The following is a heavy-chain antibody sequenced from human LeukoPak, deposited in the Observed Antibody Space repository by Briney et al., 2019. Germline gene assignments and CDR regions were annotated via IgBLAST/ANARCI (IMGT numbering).Heavy chain of an antibody. J-gene: IGHJ4*02. CDR1: GYTSTSYA. CDR2: INTNTGNP. V-gene: IGHV7-4-1*02. CDR3: ASEYCSGGSCYAPY. Sequence: GASVKVSCKASGYTSTSYAMNWVRQAPGQGLEWMGWINTNTGNPTYAQGFTGRFVFSLDTSVSTAYLQISSLKAEDTAVYYCASEYCSGGSCYAPYWGQGTLVTVSS. D-gene: IGHD2-15*01.